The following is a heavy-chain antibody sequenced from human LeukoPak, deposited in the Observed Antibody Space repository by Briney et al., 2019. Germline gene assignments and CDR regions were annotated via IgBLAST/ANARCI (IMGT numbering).Heavy chain of an antibody. V-gene: IGHV3-23*01. J-gene: IGHJ4*02. CDR2: ISGSGGTT. Sequence: GGSLRLSCAASGITFRDYAMTWVRQAPGKGLEWLSVISGSGGTTYYADSVEGRFTISRDNSKNTLYLQMNSLRTEDSAVYYCAKREYDSSAYPMYPIDYWGQGTLVTVSA. CDR1: GITFRDYA. CDR3: AKREYDSSAYPMYPIDY. D-gene: IGHD3-22*01.